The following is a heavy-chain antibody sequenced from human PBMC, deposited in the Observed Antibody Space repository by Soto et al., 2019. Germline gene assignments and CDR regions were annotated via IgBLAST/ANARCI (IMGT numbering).Heavy chain of an antibody. CDR3: ARGAHIAARYPNWFDP. CDR1: GYTFTGYY. Sequence: ASVKVSCKASGYTFTGYYMHWVRQAPGQGLEWMGWINPNSGGTNYAQKFQGWVTMTRDTSISTAYMELSRLRSDDTAVYYCARGAHIAARYPNWFDPWGQGTLVTVSS. J-gene: IGHJ5*02. D-gene: IGHD6-6*01. CDR2: INPNSGGT. V-gene: IGHV1-2*04.